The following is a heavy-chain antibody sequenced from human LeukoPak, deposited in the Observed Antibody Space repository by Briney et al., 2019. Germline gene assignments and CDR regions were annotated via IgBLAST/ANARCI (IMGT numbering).Heavy chain of an antibody. CDR1: GFTFSNYN. D-gene: IGHD3-10*01. V-gene: IGHV3-21*01. Sequence: GGSLRLSCAASGFTFSNYNMNWVRQTPGKGLEWVSSITSSSMYIYYADSVKGRFTISRDNAKNSLYLQMNSLRAEDTAVYYCARDGMVRGAPQYYFDYWGQGTLVTVSS. CDR2: ITSSSMYI. J-gene: IGHJ4*02. CDR3: ARDGMVRGAPQYYFDY.